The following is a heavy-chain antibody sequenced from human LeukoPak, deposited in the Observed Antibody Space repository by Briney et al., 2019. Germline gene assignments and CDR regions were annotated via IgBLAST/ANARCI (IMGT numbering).Heavy chain of an antibody. J-gene: IGHJ4*02. CDR1: GGSISSSNW. D-gene: IGHD5-18*01. Sequence: PSGTLSLTCAVSGGSISSSNWWSWVRQPPGKGLEWIGEIYHSGSTNYNPSLKSRVTISVDTSKNQFSLKLSSVTAADAAVYFCARRNSYPYYFDYWGQGTLVTVSS. CDR2: IYHSGST. CDR3: ARRNSYPYYFDY. V-gene: IGHV4-4*02.